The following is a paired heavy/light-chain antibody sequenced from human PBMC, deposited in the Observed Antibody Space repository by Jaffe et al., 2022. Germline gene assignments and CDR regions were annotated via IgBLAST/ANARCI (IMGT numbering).Light chain of an antibody. J-gene: IGLJ3*02. CDR2: EVS. CDR1: SSDVGGYNR. Sequence: QSALTQPPSASGSPGQSVTISCTGTSSDVGGYNRVSWYQHHPGKAPKLMIYEVSKRPSGVPDRFSGSKSGNTASLTVSGLQAEDEADYYCNSHGGSNSFWVFGGGTKLTVL. V-gene: IGLV2-8*01. CDR3: NSHGGSNSFWV.
Heavy chain of an antibody. D-gene: IGHD1-26*01. CDR2: ISRTSDYI. Sequence: EVQLVESGGGLVQPGGSLRLSCAASGFTFSSYSINWVRRAPGKGLEWVAYISRTSDYIFYADSVKGRFTISRDNAKNSLYLQMNSLRAEDTAVYYCARDLQWAFDYWGQGTLVTVSS. V-gene: IGHV3-48*01. CDR1: GFTFSSYS. J-gene: IGHJ4*02. CDR3: ARDLQWAFDY.